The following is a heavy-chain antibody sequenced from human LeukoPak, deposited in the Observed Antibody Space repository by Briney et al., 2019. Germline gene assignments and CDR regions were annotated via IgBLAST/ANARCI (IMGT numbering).Heavy chain of an antibody. CDR2: TKSKTDGGTA. V-gene: IGHV3-15*07. D-gene: IGHD3-22*01. Sequence: GGSLRLSCAASGFAFTNAWMNWVRQAPGKGLEWVGRTKSKTDGGTADYAAPVKGRFTISRDDSKNTLYLQMNSLKTGDTAVYYCTTADSSGRFLIDYWGQGTLVTVSS. J-gene: IGHJ4*02. CDR3: TTADSSGRFLIDY. CDR1: GFAFTNAW.